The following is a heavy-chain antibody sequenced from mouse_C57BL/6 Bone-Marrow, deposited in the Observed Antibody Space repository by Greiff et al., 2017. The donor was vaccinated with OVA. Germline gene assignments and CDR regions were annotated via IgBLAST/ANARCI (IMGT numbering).Heavy chain of an antibody. J-gene: IGHJ4*01. CDR2: ISNGGGST. CDR3: ARRMITTTPYYYAMDY. CDR1: GFTFSDYY. V-gene: IGHV5-12*01. D-gene: IGHD2-4*01. Sequence: EVKLVESGGGLVQPGGSLKLSCAASGFTFSDYYMYWVRQTPEKRLEWVAYISNGGGSTYYPDTVKGRFTISRDNAKNTLYLQMSRLKSEDTAMYYCARRMITTTPYYYAMDYWGQGTSVIVSS.